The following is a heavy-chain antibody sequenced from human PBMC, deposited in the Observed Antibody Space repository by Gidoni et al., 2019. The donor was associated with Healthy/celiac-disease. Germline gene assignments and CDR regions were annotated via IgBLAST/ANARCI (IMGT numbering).Heavy chain of an antibody. CDR2: ISAYHGNT. V-gene: IGHV1-18*01. Sequence: QVQLVQSGAEVKKHGASVKVHCTASAYTFTSYGIRWVRQAPGQGLEWMGWISAYHGNTNYAQKLQGRVTMTTDTSTSTAYMELRSLRSDDTAGYYCARDGSSWRTYAYCDYWGQGTLVTVSS. CDR3: ARDGSSWRTYAYCDY. D-gene: IGHD6-13*01. J-gene: IGHJ4*02. CDR1: AYTFTSYG.